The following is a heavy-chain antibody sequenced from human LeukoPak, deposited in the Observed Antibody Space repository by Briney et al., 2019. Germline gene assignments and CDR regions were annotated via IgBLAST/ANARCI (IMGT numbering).Heavy chain of an antibody. CDR2: ISGSGGST. D-gene: IGHD1-26*01. Sequence: PGGSLRLSCAASGFTSRSYAMSWVRQAPGKGLEWVSAISGSGGSTYYAGSVKGRFTISRDNSKNTLYLQMNSLRAEDTAVYYCAKAEWELLSAVDYWGQGTLVAVSS. CDR3: AKAEWELLSAVDY. CDR1: GFTSRSYA. V-gene: IGHV3-23*01. J-gene: IGHJ4*02.